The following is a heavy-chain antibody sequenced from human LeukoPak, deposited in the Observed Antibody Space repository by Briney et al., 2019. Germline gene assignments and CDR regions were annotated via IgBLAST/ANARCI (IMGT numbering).Heavy chain of an antibody. CDR3: ARVQGDYVWGSYRSYYFDY. Sequence: GGSLRLSRAASGFTFSSYWMHWVRQAPGKGLVWVSRINSDGSSTSYADSVKGRFTISRDNAKNTLYLQMNSLRAEDTAVYYCARVQGDYVWGSYRSYYFDYWGQRTLVTVSS. CDR2: INSDGSST. D-gene: IGHD3-16*02. J-gene: IGHJ4*02. V-gene: IGHV3-74*01. CDR1: GFTFSSYW.